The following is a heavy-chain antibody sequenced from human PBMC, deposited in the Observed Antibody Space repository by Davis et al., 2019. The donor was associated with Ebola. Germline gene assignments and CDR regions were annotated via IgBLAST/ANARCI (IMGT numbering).Heavy chain of an antibody. CDR3: VRGTAAPRD. CDR1: GFTFSDFY. D-gene: IGHD2-2*01. Sequence: GESLKISCAASGFTFSDFYMGWIRQSPGRGLEWVSYITGSGGATYYADSVKGRFTISRDNAKNSLYLRMNSLRAEDTAVYYCVRGTAAPRDWGRGTLVTVSS. V-gene: IGHV3-11*01. J-gene: IGHJ4*02. CDR2: ITGSGGAT.